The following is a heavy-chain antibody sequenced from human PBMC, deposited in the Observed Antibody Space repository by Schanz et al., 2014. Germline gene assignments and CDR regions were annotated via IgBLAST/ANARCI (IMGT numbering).Heavy chain of an antibody. CDR1: GFSFSTYA. CDR2: IWYDGSYK. V-gene: IGHV3-30*04. Sequence: QVQLVESGGGVVQPGRSLRLSCAASGFSFSTYAMHWVRQAPGKGLEWVAVIWYDGSYKYYADSVKGRFTISRDDSKNTLYLQMNSLRPDDTAVYYCAKALKPYIASRNGLDVWGHGTTVTVSS. D-gene: IGHD3-16*01. J-gene: IGHJ6*02. CDR3: AKALKPYIASRNGLDV.